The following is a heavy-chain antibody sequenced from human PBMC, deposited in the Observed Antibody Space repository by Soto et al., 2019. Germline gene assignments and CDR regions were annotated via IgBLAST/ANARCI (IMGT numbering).Heavy chain of an antibody. CDR3: ARARLGGAFGVVRPIFDY. D-gene: IGHD3-3*01. V-gene: IGHV4-31*03. CDR2: IYYSGST. J-gene: IGHJ4*02. CDR1: VGSISSGGYY. Sequence: PSETLSLTCTVSVGSISSGGYYWSWIRQHPGKGLEWIGYIYYSGSTYYNPSLKSRVTISVDTSKNQFSLKLSSVTAADTAVYYCARARLGGAFGVVRPIFDYWGQGTLVTVSS.